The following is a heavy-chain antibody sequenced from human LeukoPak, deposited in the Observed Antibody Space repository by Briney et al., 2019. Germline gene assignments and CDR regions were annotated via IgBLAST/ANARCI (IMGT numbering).Heavy chain of an antibody. CDR1: GFTFSSYA. CDR3: ARDHVGATDY. Sequence: PGGSLRLSCAASGFTFSSYAMHWVRQAPGKGLEYVSAISSNGGSTYYANSVKGRFTISRDNSKNTLYLQMGSLRAEDMAVYYCARDHVGATDYWGQATLVTVSS. CDR2: ISSNGGST. J-gene: IGHJ4*02. D-gene: IGHD1-26*01. V-gene: IGHV3-64*01.